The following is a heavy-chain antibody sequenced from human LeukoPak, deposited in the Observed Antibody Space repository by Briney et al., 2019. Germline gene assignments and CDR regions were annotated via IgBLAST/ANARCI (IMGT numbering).Heavy chain of an antibody. Sequence: GGSLRLSCAASGFTFSSYAMSWVRQAPGKGLEWVSAISGSGGSTYYADSVKGRFTISRDNSKNTLYLQMNSLRAEDTAVYYCANSPDYYDSSGYYYWDDYWGQGTLVTVSS. V-gene: IGHV3-23*01. CDR3: ANSPDYYDSSGYYYWDDY. D-gene: IGHD3-22*01. CDR1: GFTFSSYA. CDR2: ISGSGGST. J-gene: IGHJ4*02.